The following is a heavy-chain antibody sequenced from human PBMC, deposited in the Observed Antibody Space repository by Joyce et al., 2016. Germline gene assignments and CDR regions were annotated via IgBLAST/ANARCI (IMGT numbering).Heavy chain of an antibody. V-gene: IGHV5-51*01. Sequence: EVQLVQSGAEVKKPGESLKISCKVSGDNFNSYWIGWVRQMPGKGLEWMGLIYPGDSDTRYSPSFQGQVTISADKSISTAYLQWSSLKASDTAIYYCARPFISSGADDWGQGTLVTVSS. CDR1: GDNFNSYW. D-gene: IGHD6-19*01. J-gene: IGHJ4*02. CDR2: IYPGDSDT. CDR3: ARPFISSGADD.